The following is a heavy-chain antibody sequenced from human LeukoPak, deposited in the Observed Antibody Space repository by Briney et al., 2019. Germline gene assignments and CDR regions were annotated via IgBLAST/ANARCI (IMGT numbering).Heavy chain of an antibody. CDR3: ARRTGYYDGFDY. CDR2: IYYSGST. V-gene: IGHV4-59*01. D-gene: IGHD3/OR15-3a*01. CDR1: GGSISSYY. J-gene: IGHJ4*02. Sequence: TSETLSLTCTVSGGSISSYYWSWIRQPPRKGLEWIGYIYYSGSTNYNPSLKSRVTISVDMSKNQFSLKLSSVTAADTAVYYCARRTGYYDGFDYWGQGTLVTVSS.